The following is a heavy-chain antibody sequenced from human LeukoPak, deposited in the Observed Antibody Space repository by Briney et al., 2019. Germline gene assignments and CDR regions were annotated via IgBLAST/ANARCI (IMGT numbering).Heavy chain of an antibody. Sequence: SETLSLTCTVSGGSVSSSNYYWGWIRQPPGKGLEWIGTIYYSGNTYYNPSLKSRVTISVDTSKNQFSLKLSSVTAADTAVYYCARRDYGGNPFDSWGRGTLVTVS. V-gene: IGHV4-39*01. CDR1: GGSVSSSNYY. CDR2: IYYSGNT. D-gene: IGHD4-23*01. J-gene: IGHJ4*02. CDR3: ARRDYGGNPFDS.